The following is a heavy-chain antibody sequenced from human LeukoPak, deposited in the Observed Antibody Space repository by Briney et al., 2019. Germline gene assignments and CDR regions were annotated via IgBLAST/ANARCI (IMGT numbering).Heavy chain of an antibody. CDR2: INHSGST. V-gene: IGHV4-34*01. D-gene: IGHD3-22*01. J-gene: IGHJ3*02. CDR1: GGSFSGYY. CDR3: ARDIDYYDSSGYYLGAFVI. Sequence: SETLSLTCAVYGGSFSGYYWSWIRQPPGKGLEWIGEINHSGSTNYNPSLKSRVTISVDTSKNQFSLKLSSVTAADTAVYYCARDIDYYDSSGYYLGAFVIWGQGTLVTVSS.